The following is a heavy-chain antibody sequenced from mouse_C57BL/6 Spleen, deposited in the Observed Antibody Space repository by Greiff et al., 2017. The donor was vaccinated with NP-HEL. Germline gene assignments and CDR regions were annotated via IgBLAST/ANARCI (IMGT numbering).Heavy chain of an antibody. CDR1: GYTFTSYW. CDR3: ARPVLRLRAMDY. Sequence: VQLQQPGAELVKPGASVKLSCKASGYTFTSYWMQWVKQRPGQGLEWIGEIDPSDSYTNYNQKFKGKATLTVDTSSSTAYMQLSSLTSEDSAVYYWARPVLRLRAMDYWGQGTSVTVSS. D-gene: IGHD3-2*02. V-gene: IGHV1-50*01. J-gene: IGHJ4*01. CDR2: IDPSDSYT.